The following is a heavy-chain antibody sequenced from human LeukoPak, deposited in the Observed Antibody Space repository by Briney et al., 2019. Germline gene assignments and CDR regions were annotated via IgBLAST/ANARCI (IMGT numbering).Heavy chain of an antibody. J-gene: IGHJ4*02. CDR3: ARRGDGGRSFDY. D-gene: IGHD4-23*01. CDR1: GFTFSSYA. Sequence: GGSLRLSCVASGFTFSSYAMGWVRQAPGKGLEWVSVIYSVGSTYYADSVKGRFTISRDNSKNTVYLQMNSLRAEDTAVYYCARRGDGGRSFDYWGQGTLVTVSS. V-gene: IGHV3-53*01. CDR2: IYSVGST.